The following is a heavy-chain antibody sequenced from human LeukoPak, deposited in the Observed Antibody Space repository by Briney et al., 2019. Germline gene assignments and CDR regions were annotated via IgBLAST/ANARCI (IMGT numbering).Heavy chain of an antibody. Sequence: PSETLSLTCAVYGGSFSGFYWSWICQPPGKGLEWIGEINHSGSSNYNPSLKSRVIISLDTSKNQFSLKLSSVAAADTAVCYCARQARSLQGEETPSVFDYWGQGTLVTVSS. D-gene: IGHD3-16*01. V-gene: IGHV4-34*01. J-gene: IGHJ4*02. CDR3: ARQARSLQGEETPSVFDY. CDR2: INHSGSS. CDR1: GGSFSGFY.